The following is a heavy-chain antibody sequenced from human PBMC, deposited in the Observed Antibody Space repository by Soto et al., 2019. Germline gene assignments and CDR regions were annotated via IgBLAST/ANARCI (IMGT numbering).Heavy chain of an antibody. CDR3: STDEWE. D-gene: IGHD1-26*01. CDR1: GFSFSNGW. V-gene: IGHV3-15*05. Sequence: EVQLVESGGGLVKPGGSLSLSCAASGFSFSNGWMSWVRQAPGKGLEWVGRIKSKVHGETTDYAAHVKGRFTISRDDSKNTLYLQRDSLQTEDTAVYYCSTDEWEWGQGTLVTVSS. CDR2: IKSKVHGETT. J-gene: IGHJ4*02.